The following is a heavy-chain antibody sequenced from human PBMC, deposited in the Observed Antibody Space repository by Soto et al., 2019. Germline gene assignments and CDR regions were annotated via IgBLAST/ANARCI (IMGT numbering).Heavy chain of an antibody. Sequence: GGSLRLSCAASGFTFSSYGMHWVRQAPGKGLEWVAVIWYDGSNKYYADSVKGRFTISRDNSKNTLYLQMNSLRAEDTAVYYCARDRELPPYYYYGMDVWGQGTTVTVSS. CDR3: ARDRELPPYYYYGMDV. CDR1: GFTFSSYG. V-gene: IGHV3-33*01. J-gene: IGHJ6*02. CDR2: IWYDGSNK. D-gene: IGHD1-26*01.